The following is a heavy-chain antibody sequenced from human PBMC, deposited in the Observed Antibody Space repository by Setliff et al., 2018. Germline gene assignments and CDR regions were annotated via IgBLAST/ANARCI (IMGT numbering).Heavy chain of an antibody. Sequence: SEPLSLTCRVSGGSVSTFYWTWIRQPPGKGLEWIGYIFTSGSTHYNPSLNSRATILRDTSSNQFSLKLFSATAADTAVYYSAHSPTFDLRHDYWAQVALVNVSS. D-gene: IGHD3-9*01. V-gene: IGHV4-4*09. CDR1: GGSVSTFY. J-gene: IGHJ4*02. CDR3: AHSPTFDLRHDY. CDR2: IFTSGST.